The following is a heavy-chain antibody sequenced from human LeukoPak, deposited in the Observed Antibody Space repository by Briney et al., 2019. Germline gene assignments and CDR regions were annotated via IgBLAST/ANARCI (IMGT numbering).Heavy chain of an antibody. CDR2: TSYDGSNK. Sequence: GGSLRLSCAASGFTFSSYAMHWVRQAPGKGLEWVAVTSYDGSNKYYADSVKGRFTISRDNSKNTLYLQMNSLRAEDTAVYYCARVPHRITIFGVVIPHFDYWGQGTLVAVSS. CDR3: ARVPHRITIFGVVIPHFDY. CDR1: GFTFSSYA. J-gene: IGHJ4*02. D-gene: IGHD3-3*01. V-gene: IGHV3-30-3*01.